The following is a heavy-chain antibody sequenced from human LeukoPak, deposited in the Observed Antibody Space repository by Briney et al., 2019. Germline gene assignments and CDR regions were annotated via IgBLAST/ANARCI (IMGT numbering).Heavy chain of an antibody. CDR2: INSGGDTI. D-gene: IGHD5-18*01. CDR1: GFSFSDNF. J-gene: IGHJ4*02. CDR3: ARGGYGWTFKQ. Sequence: PGGSLRLSCTASGFSFSDNFMGWIRQAPGKGLEWVSYINSGGDTIHYLDAVKGRFSISRDNSKRSLYLQMSRLKFDDTAVYYCARGGYGWTFKQWGQGTLVSVSS. V-gene: IGHV3-11*01.